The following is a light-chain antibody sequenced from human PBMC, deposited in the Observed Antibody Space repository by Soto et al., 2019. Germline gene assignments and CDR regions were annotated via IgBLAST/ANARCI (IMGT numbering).Light chain of an antibody. V-gene: IGKV3-20*01. Sequence: IVLTQSPGPLSVSPGESTTLSCRANQTVSNNYLAWYQQKPGQAPRLLIYAATSSNSGIPDRFSGRGSGTDFTLTISILEPEDLAVYYCLHYYRSSCTFVPGARLDSK. CDR1: QTVSNNY. J-gene: IGKJ2*02. CDR2: AAT. CDR3: LHYYRSSCT.